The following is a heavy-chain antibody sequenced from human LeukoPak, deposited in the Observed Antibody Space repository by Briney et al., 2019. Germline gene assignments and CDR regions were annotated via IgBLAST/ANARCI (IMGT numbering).Heavy chain of an antibody. V-gene: IGHV3-33*06. J-gene: IGHJ4*02. CDR3: TKDLYSRDVYNTSFDS. Sequence: GGSLRLSCAVSGITLSNYGMSWVRQAPGKGLEWVAHIWHDGTNQYYGDAVKGRFSISRDNSKNTLYLQMNSLRAEDTAVYYCTKDLYSRDVYNTSFDSWGQGNLVTVSS. D-gene: IGHD5-24*01. CDR2: IWHDGTNQ. CDR1: GITLSNYG.